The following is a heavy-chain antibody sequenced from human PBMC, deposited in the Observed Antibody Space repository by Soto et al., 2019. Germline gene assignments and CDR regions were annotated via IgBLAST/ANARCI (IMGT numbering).Heavy chain of an antibody. CDR2: ISAYNGNT. D-gene: IGHD3-22*01. Sequence: ASVKVSCKASGYTFTSYGISWVRQAPGQGLEWMGWISAYNGNTNYAQKLQGRVTMTTDTSTSTAYMELRSLRSDDTAVYYCARGLEYYDSSGYPYWGQGTLVPVSS. V-gene: IGHV1-18*01. CDR1: GYTFTSYG. J-gene: IGHJ4*02. CDR3: ARGLEYYDSSGYPY.